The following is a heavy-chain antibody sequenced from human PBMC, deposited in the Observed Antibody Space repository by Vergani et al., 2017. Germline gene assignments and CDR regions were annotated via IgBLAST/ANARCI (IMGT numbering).Heavy chain of an antibody. V-gene: IGHV3-30*03. CDR2: ISYDGSNK. D-gene: IGHD2-2*01. Sequence: VQLVESGGGLVQPGGSLRLSCAASGFTFSSYGMHWVRQAPGKGLEWVAVISYDGSNKYYADSVKGRFTISRDNSKNTLYLQMNSLRAEDTAVYYCARDRRLVVPAAIFVFDPWGQGTLVTVSS. CDR1: GFTFSSYG. J-gene: IGHJ5*02. CDR3: ARDRRLVVPAAIFVFDP.